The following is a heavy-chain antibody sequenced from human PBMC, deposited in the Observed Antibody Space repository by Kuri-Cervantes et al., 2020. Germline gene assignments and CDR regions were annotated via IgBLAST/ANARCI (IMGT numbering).Heavy chain of an antibody. CDR2: INPNSGGT. J-gene: IGHJ6*02. V-gene: IGHV1-2*04. CDR1: GYTFNGYY. Sequence: ASVKVSCKASGYTFNGYYMHWVRQAPGQGLEWMGWINPNSGGTNYAQKFQGWVAMTRDTSISTAYMELSSLRSEDTAVYYCASFHGTPYYYYYGMDVWGQGTTVTVSS. CDR3: ASFHGTPYYYYYGMDV.